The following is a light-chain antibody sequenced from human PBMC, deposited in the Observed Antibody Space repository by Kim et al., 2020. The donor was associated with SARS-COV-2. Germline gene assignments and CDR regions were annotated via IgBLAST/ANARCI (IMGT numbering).Light chain of an antibody. CDR1: SSSIATDY. J-gene: IGLJ2*01. Sequence: GQRANIPCSRSSSSIATDYVPWYQQRPGSAPITFIYEHHPRPSGVPDRFSGSIDSSSNSASLTVSGLETEDESDYFCQSYTISDVVFGGGTQLTVL. V-gene: IGLV6-57*03. CDR3: QSYTISDVV. CDR2: EHH.